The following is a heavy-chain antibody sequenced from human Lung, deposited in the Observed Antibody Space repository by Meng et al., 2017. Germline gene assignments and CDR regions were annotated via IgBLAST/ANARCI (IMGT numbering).Heavy chain of an antibody. Sequence: QVQLVQSGAEVKKPGASVKVSCKASGYTFPDYWLHWVRRAPGQGLEWMGRINPKSGDTHYAQRFQGRVTMTGDTSISTAYMELSGLRSDDTAMYYCARDEDISAAGKLFGDYWGQGTLATVSS. CDR2: INPKSGDT. CDR1: GYTFPDYW. J-gene: IGHJ4*02. V-gene: IGHV1-2*06. CDR3: ARDEDISAAGKLFGDY. D-gene: IGHD6-13*01.